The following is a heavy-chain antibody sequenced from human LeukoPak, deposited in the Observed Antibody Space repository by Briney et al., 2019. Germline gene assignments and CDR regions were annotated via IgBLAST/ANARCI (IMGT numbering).Heavy chain of an antibody. CDR1: GYSISSGYY. Sequence: PSETLSPTCTVSGYSISSGYYWGWIRQPPGKGLEWIGSIYHSGSTYYNPSLKSRVTISVDTSKNQFSLKLSSVTAADTAVYYCARDDYDILTGYYHYWGQGTLVTVSS. J-gene: IGHJ4*02. V-gene: IGHV4-38-2*02. D-gene: IGHD3-9*01. CDR3: ARDDYDILTGYYHY. CDR2: IYHSGST.